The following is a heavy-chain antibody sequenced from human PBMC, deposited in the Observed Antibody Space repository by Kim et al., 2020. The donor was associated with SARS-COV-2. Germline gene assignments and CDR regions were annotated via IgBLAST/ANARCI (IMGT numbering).Heavy chain of an antibody. J-gene: IGHJ4*02. Sequence: NPALKSRVTISVDTSKNQFSLKLSSVTAADTAVYYCARDGMTTVTTSDYWGQGTLVTVSS. V-gene: IGHV4-39*07. D-gene: IGHD4-17*01. CDR3: ARDGMTTVTTSDY.